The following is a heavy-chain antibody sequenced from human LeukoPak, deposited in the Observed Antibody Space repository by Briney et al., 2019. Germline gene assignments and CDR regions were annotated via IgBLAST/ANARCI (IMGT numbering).Heavy chain of an antibody. J-gene: IGHJ6*02. V-gene: IGHV4-61*03. CDR1: GGPVGSGTYC. CDR3: ARFRAPYYYYDSSGYQRPYYYYGMDV. CDR2: ICDSGSI. Sequence: PSETLSLTCTASGGPVGSGTYCWSWIRQPPGKTLEWIGYICDSGSIDHNPSLKSRVTMSVDTSKSHFSLKLSSVTAADTAVYYCARFRAPYYYYDSSGYQRPYYYYGMDVWGQGTTVTVSS. D-gene: IGHD3-22*01.